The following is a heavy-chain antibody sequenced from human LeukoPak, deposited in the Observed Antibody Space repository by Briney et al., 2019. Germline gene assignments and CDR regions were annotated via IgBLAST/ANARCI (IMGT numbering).Heavy chain of an antibody. Sequence: ASVKVSCKASGYTFTGYYMHWVRQAPGQGLEWMGWINPNSGGTNYAQKVQGRVTMTTDTSTSTAYMELRSLRSDDTAVFYCARGKAMVTPHYYYGMDVWGQGTTVTVSS. V-gene: IGHV1-2*02. D-gene: IGHD5-18*01. CDR1: GYTFTGYY. J-gene: IGHJ6*02. CDR2: INPNSGGT. CDR3: ARGKAMVTPHYYYGMDV.